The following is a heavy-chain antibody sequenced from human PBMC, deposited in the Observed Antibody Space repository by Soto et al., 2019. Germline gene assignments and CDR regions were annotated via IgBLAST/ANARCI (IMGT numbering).Heavy chain of an antibody. Sequence: QVQLVQSGAEVKMPGSSVKVSCTASGGTFTSYTFSWVRQVPGQGLEWMGRIIPILRMADFAQKFPGSVTINADESPSTGYMKLSSLRSEDPAVYYCATSYGSGSAHFDYWGQGTLVTVS. D-gene: IGHD3-10*01. CDR2: IIPILRMA. V-gene: IGHV1-69*02. CDR1: GGTFTSYT. J-gene: IGHJ4*02. CDR3: ATSYGSGSAHFDY.